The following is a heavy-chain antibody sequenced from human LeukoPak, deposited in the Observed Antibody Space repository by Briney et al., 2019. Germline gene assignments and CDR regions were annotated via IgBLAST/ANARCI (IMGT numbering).Heavy chain of an antibody. CDR1: GYTFTNYD. Sequence: ASVKVSCKASGYTFTNYDIMWVRQATGQGPEWMGWINPNSGGTNYAQKFQGRVTMTRDTSISTAYMELSRLRSDDTAVYYCARIGAYLSIDYWGQGTLVTVSS. CDR3: ARIGAYLSIDY. J-gene: IGHJ4*02. D-gene: IGHD3-10*01. V-gene: IGHV1-2*02. CDR2: INPNSGGT.